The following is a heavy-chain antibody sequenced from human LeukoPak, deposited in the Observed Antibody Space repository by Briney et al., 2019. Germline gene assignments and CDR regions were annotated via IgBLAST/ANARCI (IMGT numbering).Heavy chain of an antibody. CDR2: ISAYNGNT. V-gene: IGHV1-18*01. J-gene: IGHJ3*02. Sequence: ASVKVSCKASGYTFTSYGISWVRQAPGQGLEWMGWISAYNGNTNYAQKLQGRVTMTTDTSTSTAYMELRSLRSDDTAVYYCARDCTPYYYDSSGYYYIDAFDIWGQGTMVTVSS. CDR1: GYTFTSYG. D-gene: IGHD3-22*01. CDR3: ARDCTPYYYDSSGYYYIDAFDI.